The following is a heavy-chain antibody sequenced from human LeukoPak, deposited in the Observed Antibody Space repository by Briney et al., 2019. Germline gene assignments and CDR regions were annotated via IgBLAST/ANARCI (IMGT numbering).Heavy chain of an antibody. CDR3: AKELGGRWLPEYYFDY. J-gene: IGHJ4*02. Sequence: PGGSLRLSCAAPGFTFSSYAMSWVRQAPGKGLEWVSAISGSGGSTYYADSVKGRLTISRDNSKNTLYLQMNSLRAEDTAVYYCAKELGGRWLPEYYFDYWGQGTLVTVSS. D-gene: IGHD6-19*01. CDR1: GFTFSSYA. V-gene: IGHV3-23*01. CDR2: ISGSGGST.